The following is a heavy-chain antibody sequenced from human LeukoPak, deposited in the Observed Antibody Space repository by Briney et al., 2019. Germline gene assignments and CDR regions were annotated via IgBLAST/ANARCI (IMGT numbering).Heavy chain of an antibody. CDR3: ATEANGRHYDY. Sequence: GGSLRLSCTVSGLTLSTSGLIGLRQAPAKGREGVASICPSGSDILHADSIKGRFTISRDNANHFLYLQMNSLRAEDTAVYYCATEANGRHYDYWGQGTLLTVSS. D-gene: IGHD2-8*01. V-gene: IGHV3-21*06. CDR2: ICPSGSDI. CDR1: GLTLSTSG. J-gene: IGHJ4*02.